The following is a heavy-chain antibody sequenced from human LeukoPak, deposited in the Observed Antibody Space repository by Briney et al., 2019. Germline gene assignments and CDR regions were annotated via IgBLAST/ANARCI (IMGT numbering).Heavy chain of an antibody. V-gene: IGHV3-33*01. D-gene: IGHD3-22*01. CDR2: IWYDGSNK. CDR3: VRELPPVVQYYFDY. CDR1: GFTFSDYG. Sequence: GRSLRLFCTASGFTFSDYGMHWVRQAPGKGLEWVAVIWYDGSNKYYADSVKGRFTISRDNSRNTLYLQMNSLRAEDTAVYYCVRELPPVVQYYFDYWAARPLLTVSS. J-gene: IGHJ4*02.